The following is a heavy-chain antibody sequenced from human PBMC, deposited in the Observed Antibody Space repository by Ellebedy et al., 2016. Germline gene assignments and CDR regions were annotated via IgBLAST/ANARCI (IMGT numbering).Heavy chain of an antibody. CDR1: RFHFSYYW. D-gene: IGHD1-14*01. Sequence: GGSLRLSXAGSRFHFSYYWMSWVRQAPGKGLEWVGNINEDGSEKNCLDSVKGRFTISRDNANNSLYLQMNSLRAEDTAVYYCRNQGLGVWGKGTSVTVSS. CDR2: INEDGSEK. CDR3: RNQGLGV. J-gene: IGHJ6*04. V-gene: IGHV3-7*01.